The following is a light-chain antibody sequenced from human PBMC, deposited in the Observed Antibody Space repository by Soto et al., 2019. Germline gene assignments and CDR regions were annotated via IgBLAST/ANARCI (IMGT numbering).Light chain of an antibody. J-gene: IGKJ1*01. V-gene: IGKV1-33*01. CDR2: DAS. Sequence: DIQMTQSPSSLSASVGDRVTITCQASQDISNYLNWYQQKPGKAPKLLIYDASRLGSGVPSRFSASGSGTEFTLTISSLQPEDFATYYCLLDFRYFWAFGQGTKVDIK. CDR3: LLDFRYFWA. CDR1: QDISNY.